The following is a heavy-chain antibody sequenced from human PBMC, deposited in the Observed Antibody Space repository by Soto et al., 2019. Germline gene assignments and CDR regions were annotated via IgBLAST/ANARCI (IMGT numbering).Heavy chain of an antibody. V-gene: IGHV4-59*08. CDR2: IHYSGST. D-gene: IGHD4-4*01. Sequence: PSETLSLTCTVSGGSITGYYWSWIRQPPGKGPEWIGNIHYSGSTNYNPSLKSRVTISVDMSKNQFSLRLSSVTAAETAVYYCARHSYYSSPLRFDPCRQGTLVTVSS. CDR3: ARHSYYSSPLRFDP. J-gene: IGHJ5*02. CDR1: GGSITGYY.